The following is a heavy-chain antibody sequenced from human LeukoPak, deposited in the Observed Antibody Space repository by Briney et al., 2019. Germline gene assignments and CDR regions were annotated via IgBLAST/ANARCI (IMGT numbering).Heavy chain of an antibody. Sequence: GRSLRLSCAASGFTFDDYAMHWVRQAPGKGLECVSSISWNSVKIGYADSVKGRFTISRDNAKNTLYLQMNSLRAEDTAVYYCARVGPSGIAVAGTQYFQHRGQGTLVTVSS. CDR3: ARVGPSGIAVAGTQYFQH. J-gene: IGHJ1*01. CDR2: ISWNSVKI. CDR1: GFTFDDYA. D-gene: IGHD6-19*01. V-gene: IGHV3-9*01.